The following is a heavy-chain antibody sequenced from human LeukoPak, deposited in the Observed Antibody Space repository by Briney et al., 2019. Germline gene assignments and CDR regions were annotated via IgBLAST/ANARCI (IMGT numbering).Heavy chain of an antibody. J-gene: IGHJ4*02. CDR2: IYHSGST. D-gene: IGHD3-22*01. Sequence: SETLSLTCAVSGGSISSGGYSWSWIRQPPGKGPEWIGYIYHSGSTYYNPSLKSRVTISVDRSKNQFSLKLSSVTAADTAVYYCAGADSSGYYYFDYWGQGTLVTVSS. V-gene: IGHV4-30-2*01. CDR3: AGADSSGYYYFDY. CDR1: GGSISSGGYS.